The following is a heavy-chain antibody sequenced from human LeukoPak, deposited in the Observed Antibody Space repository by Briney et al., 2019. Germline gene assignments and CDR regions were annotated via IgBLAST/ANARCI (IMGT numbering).Heavy chain of an antibody. D-gene: IGHD3-10*01. CDR2: INPNSGGT. Sequence: GASVKVSRKASGYTFTGYYMHWVRQAPGQGLEWMGWINPNSGGTNYAQKFQGRVTMTRDSSISTAYMELSSLRSDDTAVYYCARDQNYYGSGSYYNVDYWGQGTLVTVSS. V-gene: IGHV1-2*02. CDR3: ARDQNYYGSGSYYNVDY. CDR1: GYTFTGYY. J-gene: IGHJ4*02.